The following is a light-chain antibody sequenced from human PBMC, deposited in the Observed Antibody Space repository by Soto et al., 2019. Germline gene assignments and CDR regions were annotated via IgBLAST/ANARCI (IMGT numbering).Light chain of an antibody. CDR2: GAS. Sequence: DIDMNQSPSTPPATVGDRATITFRASQSISNWFAWYQQKPGKAPNLLIYGASSLQSGVPSRFSGSGFGTEFTLTISSLQPEDFAIYFCQQSYASPAYSFGQGTK. CDR3: QQSYASPAYS. J-gene: IGKJ2*01. V-gene: IGKV1-5*01. CDR1: QSISNW.